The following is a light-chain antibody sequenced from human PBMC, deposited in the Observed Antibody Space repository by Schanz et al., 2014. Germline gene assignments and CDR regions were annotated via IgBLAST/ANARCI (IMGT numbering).Light chain of an antibody. CDR2: DAS. V-gene: IGKV3-11*01. CDR3: QQYNSYSGMYT. J-gene: IGKJ2*01. Sequence: EIVLTQSPATLSLSPGERATLSCRASQSVSSYLAWYQQKPGQAPRLLIYDASNRATGIPARFSGSGSGTDFTLTISSLEPDDFATYYCQQYNSYSGMYTFGQGTKLEIK. CDR1: QSVSSY.